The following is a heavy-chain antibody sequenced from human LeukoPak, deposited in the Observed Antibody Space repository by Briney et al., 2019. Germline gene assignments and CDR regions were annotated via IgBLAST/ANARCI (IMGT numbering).Heavy chain of an antibody. Sequence: GGSLRLSCAASGFTFSSYSMNWVRQAPGKGLEWVSSISSSSSYIYYADSVKGRFTISRDNAKNSLYLQMNSLRAEDTAVYYCARDRGDYYDSSGYPRFDYWGQGTLVTVSS. V-gene: IGHV3-21*01. D-gene: IGHD3-22*01. J-gene: IGHJ4*02. CDR2: ISSSSSYI. CDR1: GFTFSSYS. CDR3: ARDRGDYYDSSGYPRFDY.